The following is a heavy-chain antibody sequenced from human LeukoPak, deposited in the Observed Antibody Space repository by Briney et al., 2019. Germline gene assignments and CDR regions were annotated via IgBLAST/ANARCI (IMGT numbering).Heavy chain of an antibody. CDR1: GGSISSGDYY. J-gene: IGHJ5*02. D-gene: IGHD3-9*01. V-gene: IGHV4-30-4*08. CDR2: IYYSGNT. CDR3: ARDLRGRYFDWLVAP. Sequence: SETLSLTCTVSGGSISSGDYYWSWIRQPPGKGLEWIGYIYYSGNTYYNPSLKSRVTISVDTSKNQFSLKLSSVTAADTAVYYCARDLRGRYFDWLVAPWGQGTLVTVSS.